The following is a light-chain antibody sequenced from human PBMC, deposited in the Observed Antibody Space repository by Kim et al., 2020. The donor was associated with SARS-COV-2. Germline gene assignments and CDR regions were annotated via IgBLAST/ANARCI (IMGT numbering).Light chain of an antibody. CDR3: QEGNSYS. CDR1: QSVTRW. V-gene: IGKV1-5*01. CDR2: DAS. J-gene: IGKJ3*01. Sequence: VSASVGDRFTITCLASQSVTRWVAWYQQKPGRAPKILIYDASTLESGVPSRFSGSGSGTEFTLAISSLQPDDYATYFCQEGNSYSFGPGTKVDIK.